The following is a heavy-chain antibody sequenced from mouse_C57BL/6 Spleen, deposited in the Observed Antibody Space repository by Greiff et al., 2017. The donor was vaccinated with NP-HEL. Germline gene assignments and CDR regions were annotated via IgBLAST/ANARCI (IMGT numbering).Heavy chain of an antibody. J-gene: IGHJ4*01. CDR3: ARKGGYYGSSHYYYAMDY. D-gene: IGHD1-1*01. Sequence: VQLQQSGPELVKPGASVKISCKASGYSFTGYYMNWVKQSPEKSLEWIGEINPSTGGTTYNQKFKAKATLTVDKSSSTAYMQLKSLTSEDSAVYYCARKGGYYGSSHYYYAMDYWGQGTSVTVSS. V-gene: IGHV1-42*01. CDR2: INPSTGGT. CDR1: GYSFTGYY.